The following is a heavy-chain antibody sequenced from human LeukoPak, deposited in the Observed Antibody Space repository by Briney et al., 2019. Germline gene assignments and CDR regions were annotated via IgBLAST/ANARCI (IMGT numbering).Heavy chain of an antibody. D-gene: IGHD4-17*01. CDR1: GYTFTSYD. V-gene: IGHV1-8*03. CDR2: MNPNSGNT. Sequence: ASVKVSCKASGYTFTSYDINWVRQATGQGLEWMGWMNPNSGNTGHAQKFQGRVTITRNTSISTAYMELSSLRSEDTAVYYCARATRPDNYGDYLADYWGQGTLVTVSS. J-gene: IGHJ4*02. CDR3: ARATRPDNYGDYLADY.